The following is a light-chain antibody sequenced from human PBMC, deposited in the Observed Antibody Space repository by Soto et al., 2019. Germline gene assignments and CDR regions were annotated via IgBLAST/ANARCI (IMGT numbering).Light chain of an antibody. Sequence: DIQMTQSPSTLSASVGDRVTITCRARQTISTWLAWYHQKPGKAPNLLIYKASSLESGVPSRFSGSGSGTEFTLTISNLQPDDFATYYCQQYNSYPYTFGQGTK. J-gene: IGKJ2*01. CDR2: KAS. CDR1: QTISTW. V-gene: IGKV1-5*03. CDR3: QQYNSYPYT.